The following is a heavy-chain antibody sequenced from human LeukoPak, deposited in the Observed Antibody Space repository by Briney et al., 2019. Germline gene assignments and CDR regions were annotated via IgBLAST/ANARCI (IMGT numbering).Heavy chain of an antibody. Sequence: GGSLRLSCAASGFSFRTYAMTWVRQAPGKGLEWVSVIYSGGSTYYADSVKGRFTISRDNSKNTLYLQMNSLRAEDTAVYYCARDLADSSGYSHFDYWGQGTLVTVSS. D-gene: IGHD3-22*01. J-gene: IGHJ4*02. CDR3: ARDLADSSGYSHFDY. CDR2: IYSGGST. CDR1: GFSFRTYA. V-gene: IGHV3-53*01.